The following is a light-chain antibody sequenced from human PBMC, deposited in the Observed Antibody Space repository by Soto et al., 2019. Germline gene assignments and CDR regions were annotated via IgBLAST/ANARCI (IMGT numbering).Light chain of an antibody. Sequence: QSVLTQPPSASGSPGQSVTISCTGTSSDVGGYNYVSWYQQHPGKAPKLMIYEVNKRPSGVPDRFSASKSGNTASLTVSGLPAEDEADYYCSSYAGSNILFGTGTKVTVL. J-gene: IGLJ1*01. CDR1: SSDVGGYNY. V-gene: IGLV2-8*01. CDR2: EVN. CDR3: SSYAGSNIL.